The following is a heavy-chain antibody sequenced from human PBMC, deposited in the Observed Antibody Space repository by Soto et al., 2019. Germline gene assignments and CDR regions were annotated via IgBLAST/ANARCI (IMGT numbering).Heavy chain of an antibody. CDR2: ISANGRNT. V-gene: IGHV3-23*01. D-gene: IGHD5-18*01. Sequence: EVHLLESGGNVVQPGGSLRLSCAASGFTFSSYAMNWARQAPGKGLEWVSSISANGRNTYYADSVKGRFTISRDRSKNSLYLQLDSLRVEDTAIYYCAKALSSLGWLALGAPFDSWGQGTLVTVSS. CDR1: GFTFSSYA. J-gene: IGHJ4*02. CDR3: AKALSSLGWLALGAPFDS.